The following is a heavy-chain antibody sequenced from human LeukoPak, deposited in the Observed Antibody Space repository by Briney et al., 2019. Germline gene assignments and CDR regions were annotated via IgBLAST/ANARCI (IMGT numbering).Heavy chain of an antibody. CDR2: ISGSGGST. Sequence: GGSLRLSCAASGFTFSSYAMSWVRQAPGKGLEWVSAISGSGGSTYYADSVKGRFTISRDNSKNTLYLQMNSLRAEDTAVYYCARDKRYCSSTSCYGALNWFDPWGQGTLVTVSS. CDR3: ARDKRYCSSTSCYGALNWFDP. V-gene: IGHV3-23*01. CDR1: GFTFSSYA. J-gene: IGHJ5*02. D-gene: IGHD2-2*01.